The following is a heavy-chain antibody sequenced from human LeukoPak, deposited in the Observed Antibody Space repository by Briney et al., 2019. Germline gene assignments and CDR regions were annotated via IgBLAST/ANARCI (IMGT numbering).Heavy chain of an antibody. D-gene: IGHD2-15*01. CDR2: INTDGSST. Sequence: PGGSLRLSCAASGFTFSSYWMHWVRQAPGKGLVWVSRINTDGSSTSYADSVKGRFTISRDNSKNTLYLQMNSLRAEDTAVYYCAKDQSGGSCLDVWGQGTTVTVSS. J-gene: IGHJ6*02. CDR1: GFTFSSYW. V-gene: IGHV3-74*01. CDR3: AKDQSGGSCLDV.